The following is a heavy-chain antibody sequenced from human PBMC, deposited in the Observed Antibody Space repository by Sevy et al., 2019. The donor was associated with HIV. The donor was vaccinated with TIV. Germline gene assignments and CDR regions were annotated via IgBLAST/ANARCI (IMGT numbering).Heavy chain of an antibody. CDR3: ARGDYGSGIYIDY. D-gene: IGHD3-10*01. V-gene: IGHV4-34*01. J-gene: IGHJ4*02. CDR1: GGSFSGYY. CDR2: IYHSEST. Sequence: SETLSLTCAVYGGSFSGYYWSWIRQPPGKGLEWLGEIYHSESTNYNPPLKSRITIYLATSKNQFSLNLNSVTAADTAVYYCARGDYGSGIYIDYWGQGTLVTVSS.